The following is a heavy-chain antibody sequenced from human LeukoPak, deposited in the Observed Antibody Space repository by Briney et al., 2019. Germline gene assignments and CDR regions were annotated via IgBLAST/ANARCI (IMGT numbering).Heavy chain of an antibody. CDR3: ASAAVAGVRYYFDY. J-gene: IGHJ4*02. Sequence: GGSLRLSCAASGFTFSSYAMSWVRQAPGKGLEWVSAISGSGGSTYYADSVKGRLTISRDKSKNTLYLQMNSLRAEDTAVYYCASAAVAGVRYYFDYWGQGTLVTVSS. V-gene: IGHV3-23*01. CDR1: GFTFSSYA. D-gene: IGHD6-19*01. CDR2: ISGSGGST.